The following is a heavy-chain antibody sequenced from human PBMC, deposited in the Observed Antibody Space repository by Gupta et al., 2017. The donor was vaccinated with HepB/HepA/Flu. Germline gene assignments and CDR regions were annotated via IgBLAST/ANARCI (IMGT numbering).Heavy chain of an antibody. Sequence: QVQLVESGGGVVQPGRSLRLSCSASGFTFSSYAMHWVRQAPGKGLEWVAVISYDGSNRYYADSVKGRFTISRDNSKNTLDLQRNSLRAEDTGVYYCARVYRAFDIWGQGTMVTVSA. CDR3: ARVYRAFDI. J-gene: IGHJ3*02. D-gene: IGHD5/OR15-5a*01. CDR2: ISYDGSNR. V-gene: IGHV3-30-3*01. CDR1: GFTFSSYA.